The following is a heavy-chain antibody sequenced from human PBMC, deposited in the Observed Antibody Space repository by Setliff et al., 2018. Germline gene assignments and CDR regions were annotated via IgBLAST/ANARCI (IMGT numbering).Heavy chain of an antibody. V-gene: IGHV3-7*01. Sequence: GESLKISCAASGFTFSNYWMSWARQAPGKGLEWVANIKQDGSEKYYVDSVKGRFTISRDNAKNSLSLQMNSLRAEDTAVYYCARGDYYDSSGYFTDAFDIWGQGTMVTVSS. CDR3: ARGDYYDSSGYFTDAFDI. CDR2: IKQDGSEK. CDR1: GFTFSNYW. D-gene: IGHD3-22*01. J-gene: IGHJ3*02.